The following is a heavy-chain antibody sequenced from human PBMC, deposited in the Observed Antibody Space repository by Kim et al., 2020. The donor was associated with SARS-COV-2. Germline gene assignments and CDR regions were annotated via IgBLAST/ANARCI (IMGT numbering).Heavy chain of an antibody. Sequence: SETLSLTCTVSGGSISSGGYYWSWIRQHPGKGLEWIGYIYYSGSTYYNPSLKSRVTISVDTSKNQFSLKLSSVTAADTAVYYCARAEAGWFGEIPGDPDAFDIWGQGTMVTVSS. CDR2: IYYSGST. CDR1: GGSISSGGYY. CDR3: ARAEAGWFGEIPGDPDAFDI. V-gene: IGHV4-31*03. D-gene: IGHD3-10*01. J-gene: IGHJ3*02.